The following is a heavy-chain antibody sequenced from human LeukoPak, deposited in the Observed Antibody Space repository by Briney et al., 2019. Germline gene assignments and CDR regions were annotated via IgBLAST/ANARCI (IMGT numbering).Heavy chain of an antibody. D-gene: IGHD5-12*01. CDR3: ARGGQPIIAATIGYFDY. V-gene: IGHV4-31*03. Sequence: PSETLSLTCTVSGGSISSGGYYWSWIRQHPGKGLEWIGYIYYSGSTYYNPSLKSRVTISVDTSKNQLSLKLSSVTAADTAVYYCARGGQPIIAATIGYFDYWGQGTLVTVSS. J-gene: IGHJ4*02. CDR1: GGSISSGGYY. CDR2: IYYSGST.